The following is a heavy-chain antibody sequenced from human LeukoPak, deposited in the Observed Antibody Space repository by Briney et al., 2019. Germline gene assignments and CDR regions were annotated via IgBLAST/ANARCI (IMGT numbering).Heavy chain of an antibody. CDR1: GYSFTNYW. D-gene: IGHD2-15*01. CDR2: IYPGDSDT. J-gene: IGHJ5*02. V-gene: IGHV5-51*01. CDR3: ARRVGYCSGGSCYSGWFDP. Sequence: GESLKISCKGSGYSFTNYWIGWVRQMPGKGLEWMGIIYPGDSDTRYSPSFQGQVTISADKSISTAYLQWSSLKASDTAMYYCARRVGYCSGGSCYSGWFDPWGQGTLVTVSS.